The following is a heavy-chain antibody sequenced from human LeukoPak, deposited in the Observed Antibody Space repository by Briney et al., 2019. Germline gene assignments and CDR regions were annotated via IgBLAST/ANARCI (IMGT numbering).Heavy chain of an antibody. CDR3: AEGGISSSGLGD. J-gene: IGHJ4*02. CDR1: GFIFSISD. Sequence: GGSLRLSCAAAGFIFSISDMTWVRPAPGRGLVWVASITKDGDFTYYAGSVKGRFTISRVTSKSTLSLEMNRLRAEGTSVYYCAEGGISSSGLGDWGQGTL. V-gene: IGHV3-23*01. CDR2: ITKDGDFT. D-gene: IGHD6-25*01.